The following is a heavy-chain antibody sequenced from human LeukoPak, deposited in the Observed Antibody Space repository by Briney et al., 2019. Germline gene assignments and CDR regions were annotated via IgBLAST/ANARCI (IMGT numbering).Heavy chain of an antibody. Sequence: GGSLRLSCAASGFTFSSYGMHWVRQAPGKGLEWVAFIRYDGSNKYYADSVKGRFTISRDNSKNTLYLQMNSLRAEDTAVYYCAKDAGGGDNNYGDPYYFDYWGQGTLVTVSS. CDR1: GFTFSSYG. D-gene: IGHD4-17*01. CDR3: AKDAGGGDNNYGDPYYFDY. J-gene: IGHJ4*02. V-gene: IGHV3-30*02. CDR2: IRYDGSNK.